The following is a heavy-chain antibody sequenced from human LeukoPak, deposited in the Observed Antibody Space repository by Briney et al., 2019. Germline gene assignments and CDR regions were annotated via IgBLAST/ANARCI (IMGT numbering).Heavy chain of an antibody. Sequence: SETLSLTCAVSGGSISSSGYYWAWIRQPPGKGLEWIGSIYYSGSTYFNPSLKSRVTISIDTSKNQFSLKLNSVTAADTAVYYCARRGPLGYFDWLVDYWGQGTLVTVSS. CDR3: ARRGPLGYFDWLVDY. CDR2: IYYSGST. D-gene: IGHD3-9*01. J-gene: IGHJ4*02. CDR1: GGSISSSGYY. V-gene: IGHV4-39*07.